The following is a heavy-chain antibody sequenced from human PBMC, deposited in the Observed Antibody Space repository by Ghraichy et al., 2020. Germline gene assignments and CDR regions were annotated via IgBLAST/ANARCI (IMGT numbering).Heavy chain of an antibody. J-gene: IGHJ4*02. CDR1: GGSISSSSYY. V-gene: IGHV4-39*01. CDR3: ARLRWELGGFVGY. CDR2: IYYSGST. D-gene: IGHD1-26*01. Sequence: SETLSLTCTVSGGSISSSSYYWGWIRQPPGKGLEWIGSIYYSGSTYYNPSLKSRVTISVDTSKNQFSLKLSSVTAADTAVYYCARLRWELGGFVGYWGQGTLVTVSS.